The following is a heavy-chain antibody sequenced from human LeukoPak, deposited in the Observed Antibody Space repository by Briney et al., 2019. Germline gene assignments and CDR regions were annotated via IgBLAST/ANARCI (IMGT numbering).Heavy chain of an antibody. CDR2: ISGSGGST. J-gene: IGHJ4*02. CDR1: GFTFSSYA. V-gene: IGHV3-23*01. CDR3: AKRIDSGTYFDY. D-gene: IGHD1-26*01. Sequence: GGPLRLSCAASGFTFSSYAMSWVRQAPGKGLEWVSTISGSGGSTYYADSVKGRFTISRDNSKNTLYLHMNSLRAEDTAIYYCAKRIDSGTYFDYWGQGTLVTVSS.